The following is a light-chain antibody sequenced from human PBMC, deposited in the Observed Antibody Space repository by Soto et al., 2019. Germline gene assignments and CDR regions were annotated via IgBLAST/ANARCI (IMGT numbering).Light chain of an antibody. CDR2: GAT. V-gene: IGKV3-15*01. CDR3: QQYNDWPPYT. Sequence: EIVMTQSPATLSVSPGERATLSCRASQSVSSNLAWYQQKPGQAPRLLVYGATTRATGIPAGFSGSGSGTEFALTISSLQSEVFALYYCQQYNDWPPYTFGQGTKLEIK. CDR1: QSVSSN. J-gene: IGKJ2*01.